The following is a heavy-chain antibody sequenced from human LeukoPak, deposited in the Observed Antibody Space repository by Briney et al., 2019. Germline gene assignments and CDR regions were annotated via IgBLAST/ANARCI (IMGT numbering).Heavy chain of an antibody. CDR3: ARDRSSSWEGGNWFDP. Sequence: ASVKVSFKASGYTFTIYYMHWVRQAPGQGLEWMGIINPSGGSTSYAQKFQGRDTMTRDTYTRTVYMELSSLRSEDTAVYYCARDRSSSWEGGNWFDPWGQGTLVTVSS. CDR2: INPSGGST. V-gene: IGHV1-46*01. CDR1: GYTFTIYY. J-gene: IGHJ5*02. D-gene: IGHD6-13*01.